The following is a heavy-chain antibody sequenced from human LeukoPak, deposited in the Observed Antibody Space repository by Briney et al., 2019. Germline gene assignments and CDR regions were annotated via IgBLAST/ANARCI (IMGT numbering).Heavy chain of an antibody. J-gene: IGHJ2*01. CDR3: AKAPSSSSPFDL. Sequence: GGSLRLSCAASGFTFDDYAMYWVRQAPGKGLEWVSGISWNSGSIGYADSVKGRFTISRDNAKNSLYLQMNSLRAEDTALYYCAKAPSSSSPFDLWGRGTLVTVSS. CDR1: GFTFDDYA. CDR2: ISWNSGSI. V-gene: IGHV3-9*01. D-gene: IGHD6-13*01.